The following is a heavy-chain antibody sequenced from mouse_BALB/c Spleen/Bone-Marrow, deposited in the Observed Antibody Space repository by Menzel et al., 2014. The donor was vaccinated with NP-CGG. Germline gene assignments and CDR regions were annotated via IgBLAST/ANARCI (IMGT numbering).Heavy chain of an antibody. CDR2: ISSGGSYT. CDR3: ARHSGSTSYYYTMDY. Sequence: EVHLVESGGGLVKPGGSLKLSCAASGFTFSSFAMSWVRQTSEKRLEWVATISSGGSYTYYPDSVKGRFTISRDNAKNTLYLQMSSLRSEDTAMYYCARHSGSTSYYYTMDYWGQGTSVTVSS. CDR1: GFTFSSFA. V-gene: IGHV5-9-3*01. D-gene: IGHD1-1*01. J-gene: IGHJ4*01.